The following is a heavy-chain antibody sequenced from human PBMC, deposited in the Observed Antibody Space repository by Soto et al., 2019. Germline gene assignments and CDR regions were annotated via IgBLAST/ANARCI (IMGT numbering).Heavy chain of an antibody. V-gene: IGHV4-4*07. CDR1: GGSISSYY. CDR2: IYTSGST. Sequence: LSLTCTVSGGSISSYYWSWIRQPAGKGLEWIGRIYTSGSTNYNPSLKSRVTMSVDTSKNQFSLKLSSVTAADTAVYYCARDRESFSSDWFNPWGQGTLVTVSS. D-gene: IGHD3-16*01. CDR3: ARDRESFSSDWFNP. J-gene: IGHJ5*02.